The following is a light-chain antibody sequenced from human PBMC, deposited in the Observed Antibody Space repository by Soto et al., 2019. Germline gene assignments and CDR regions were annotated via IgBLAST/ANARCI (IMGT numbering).Light chain of an antibody. Sequence: EIVRTQSPATLAVSPGERAALACRASQSVSSNFAWYQQKPGQAPRLLIYGPSSRATGTPARFSGSGSGTEFTLTISSLQSEDFAVYYCQQYNNWPYTFGLGNKLE. V-gene: IGKV3-15*01. CDR2: GPS. CDR1: QSVSSN. CDR3: QQYNNWPYT. J-gene: IGKJ2*01.